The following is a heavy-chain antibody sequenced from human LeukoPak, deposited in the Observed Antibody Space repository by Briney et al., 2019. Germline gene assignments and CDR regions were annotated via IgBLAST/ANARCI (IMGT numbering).Heavy chain of an antibody. CDR3: ARRNTADASIDF. J-gene: IGHJ4*02. V-gene: IGHV4-59*08. D-gene: IGHD4-17*01. CDR2: VFYSGSN. Sequence: SETLSLTCSVSGGSIIGHWWSWIWQPPGKGLEWIGDVFYSGSNNYNPSLKSRLTISLDTSKNQFSLHLRSVTATDTAMYYCARRNTADASIDFWGQGTLVTASS. CDR1: GGSIIGHW.